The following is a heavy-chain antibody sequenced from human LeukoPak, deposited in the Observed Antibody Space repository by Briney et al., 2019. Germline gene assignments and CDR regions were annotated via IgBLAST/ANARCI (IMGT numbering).Heavy chain of an antibody. CDR1: GFTFSSYS. D-gene: IGHD2-2*01. J-gene: IGHJ6*04. CDR3: ARDQVSSTRYYYYGMDV. V-gene: IGHV3-21*01. Sequence: GGSLRLSCAASGFTFSSYSMNWVRQAPGKGLECVSSISSSSYIYYADSVKGRFTISRDNAKNSLYLQMNSLRAEDTAVYYCARDQVSSTRYYYYGMDVWGKGTTVTVSS. CDR2: ISSSSYI.